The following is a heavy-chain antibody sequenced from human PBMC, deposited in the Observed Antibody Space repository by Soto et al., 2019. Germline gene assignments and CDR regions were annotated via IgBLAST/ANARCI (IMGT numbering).Heavy chain of an antibody. V-gene: IGHV4-39*01. Sequence: SETLSLTYTVSGGSISSSDFYWGWLRQTPGKGLELIGSMYYSGSTYYNPSLKSRVSISVDTSRNQFTLKLISVTAADTAVYYCAVVDSTGNWFDPWGEGVLVTVS. CDR1: GGSISSSDFY. D-gene: IGHD6-25*01. CDR3: AVVDSTGNWFDP. J-gene: IGHJ5*02. CDR2: MYYSGST.